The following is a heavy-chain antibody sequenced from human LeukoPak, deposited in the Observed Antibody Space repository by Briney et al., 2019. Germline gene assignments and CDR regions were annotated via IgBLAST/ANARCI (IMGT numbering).Heavy chain of an antibody. CDR1: GFTFSSYS. Sequence: GGSLRLSCAASGFTFSSYSMNWVRQAPGKGLEWVSSVSSSSSYIYYADSVKGRFTISRDNAKNSLYLQMNSLRAEDTAVYYCASSVTPSGSYSDYWGQGTLVTVSS. CDR2: VSSSSSYI. V-gene: IGHV3-21*01. J-gene: IGHJ4*02. D-gene: IGHD1-26*01. CDR3: ASSVTPSGSYSDY.